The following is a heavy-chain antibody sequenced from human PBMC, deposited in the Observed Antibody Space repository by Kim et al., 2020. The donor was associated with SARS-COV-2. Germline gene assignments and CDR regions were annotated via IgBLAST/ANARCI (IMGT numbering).Heavy chain of an antibody. J-gene: IGHJ3*02. V-gene: IGHV4-59*01. D-gene: IGHD2-15*01. CDR3: ARVAVKGAFDI. Sequence: SETLSLTCTVSGGSISSYYWSWIRQPPGKGLEWIGYIYYSGSTNYNPTLKSRVTISVDTSKNQFSLQLSTVTAADKAVYYCARVAVKGAFDIWGQGTMVTVSS. CDR2: IYYSGST. CDR1: GGSISSYY.